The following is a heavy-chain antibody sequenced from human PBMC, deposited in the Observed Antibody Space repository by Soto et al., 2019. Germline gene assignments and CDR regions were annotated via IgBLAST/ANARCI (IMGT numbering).Heavy chain of an antibody. V-gene: IGHV1-69*05. CDR3: ARELYSCGAECPYYMDY. CDR2: IIPIFGTA. Sequence: SVKVSCKASGGNFRSYPVTWVRQAPGQGLEWMGVIIPIFGTANYAQKFTGRVTITRDPSSTTIYMELSSLRSEDTAVYYCARELYSCGAECPYYMDYWCQGTPVTVSS. D-gene: IGHD2-21*01. CDR1: GGNFRSYP. J-gene: IGHJ4*02.